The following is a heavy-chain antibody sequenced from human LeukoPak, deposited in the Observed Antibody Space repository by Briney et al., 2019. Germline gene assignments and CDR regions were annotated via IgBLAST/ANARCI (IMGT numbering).Heavy chain of an antibody. D-gene: IGHD3-3*01. CDR1: GGSFSGYY. V-gene: IGHV4-34*01. J-gene: IGHJ4*02. Sequence: SETLSLTCAVYGGSFSGYYWSWIRQPPGKGLEWIGEINHSGSTNYNPSLKSRVTISVDTSKNQFSLKLSSVTAADTAVYYCATGYYDFWSGDPNTYYFDYWGQGTLVTVSS. CDR2: INHSGST. CDR3: ATGYYDFWSGDPNTYYFDY.